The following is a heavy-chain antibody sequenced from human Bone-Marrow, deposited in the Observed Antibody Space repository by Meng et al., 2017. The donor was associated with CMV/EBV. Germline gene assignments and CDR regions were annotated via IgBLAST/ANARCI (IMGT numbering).Heavy chain of an antibody. CDR2: INHSGST. Sequence: DGGSLSGYYWSWIRQPPGKGLEWIGEINHSGSTNYNPSLKSRVTISVDTSKNQFSLKLSSVTAADTAVYYCARSKHPRGGAYWYFDLWGRGTLVTVSS. CDR3: ARSKHPRGGAYWYFDL. J-gene: IGHJ2*01. CDR1: GGSLSGYY. D-gene: IGHD3-16*01. V-gene: IGHV4-34*01.